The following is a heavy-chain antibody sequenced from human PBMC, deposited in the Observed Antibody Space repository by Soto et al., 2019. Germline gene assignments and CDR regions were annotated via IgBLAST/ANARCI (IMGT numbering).Heavy chain of an antibody. J-gene: IGHJ4*02. CDR3: AKIWSSFTANY. D-gene: IGHD2-21*02. V-gene: IGHV3-23*01. CDR2: ISSSGGGT. Sequence: EVQLLESGGDLVQPGGSLRLSCAASGFTFSSYAMSWVRQAPGKGLEWVSGISSSGGGTYYTDSVKGRFTISTDNSKNSLYLQMNSLRAEDTDEYYCAKIWSSFTANYWGQGTLVTVSS. CDR1: GFTFSSYA.